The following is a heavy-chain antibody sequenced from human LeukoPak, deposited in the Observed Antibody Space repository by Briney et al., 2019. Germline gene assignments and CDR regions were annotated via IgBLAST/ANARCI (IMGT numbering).Heavy chain of an antibody. D-gene: IGHD4-17*01. CDR2: IYYSGST. CDR3: AGFDYGDYIHY. CDR1: GGSISSYY. V-gene: IGHV4-59*01. Sequence: SETLSLTCTVSGGSISSYYWSWIRQPPGKGLEWSGYIYYSGSTNYNPSLKSRVTISVDTSKNQFSLKLSSVTAADTAVYYCAGFDYGDYIHYWGQGTLVTVSS. J-gene: IGHJ4*02.